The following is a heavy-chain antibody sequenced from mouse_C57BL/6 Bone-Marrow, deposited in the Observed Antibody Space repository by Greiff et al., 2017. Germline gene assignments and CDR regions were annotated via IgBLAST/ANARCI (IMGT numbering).Heavy chain of an antibody. D-gene: IGHD1-1*01. V-gene: IGHV1-76*01. Sequence: QVQLKESGAELVRPGASVKLSCKASGYTFTDYYINWVKQRPGQGLEWIARIYPGSGNTYYNEKFKGKATLTAEKSSSTAYMQLSSLTSEDSAVYFCARWDYGSSYAMDYWGQGTSVTVSS. J-gene: IGHJ4*01. CDR2: IYPGSGNT. CDR1: GYTFTDYY. CDR3: ARWDYGSSYAMDY.